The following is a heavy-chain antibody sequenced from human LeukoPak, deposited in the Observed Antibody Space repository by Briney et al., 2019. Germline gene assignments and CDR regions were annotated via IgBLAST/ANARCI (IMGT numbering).Heavy chain of an antibody. D-gene: IGHD3-9*01. V-gene: IGHV4-39*01. CDR2: IYYSGDT. CDR1: GGSISSSSYY. J-gene: IGHJ6*02. CDR3: VRLPSGPGYRPAGASSYHYYTMDV. Sequence: PSETLSLTCTVSGGSISSSSYYWGWIRQSPGKGLEWIASIYYSGDTYYSPSLKSRVTTSADTSKNEFSLRLSSVTAADAAVYYCVRLPSGPGYRPAGASSYHYYTMDVWGQGTTVTVSS.